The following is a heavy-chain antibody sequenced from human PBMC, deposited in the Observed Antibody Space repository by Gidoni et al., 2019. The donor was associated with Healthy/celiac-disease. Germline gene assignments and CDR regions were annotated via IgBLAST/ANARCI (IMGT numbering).Heavy chain of an antibody. V-gene: IGHV4-39*01. Sequence: QLQLQESGPGLVKPSETLSLTCTVSGGSISSRSYYWGWIRQPPGKGLEWIGSIYYSGSTYYNPSLKSRVTISVDTSKNQFSLKLSSVAAADTAVYYCARRTLVSSGWDNWFDPWGQGTLVTVSS. CDR1: GGSISSRSYY. J-gene: IGHJ5*02. CDR2: IYYSGST. CDR3: ARRTLVSSGWDNWFDP. D-gene: IGHD6-19*01.